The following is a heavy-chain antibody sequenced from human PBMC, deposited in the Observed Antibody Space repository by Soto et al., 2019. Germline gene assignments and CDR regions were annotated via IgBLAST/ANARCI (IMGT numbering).Heavy chain of an antibody. D-gene: IGHD6-13*01. CDR3: AKDDLVSYSSSWYSPRPFDY. V-gene: IGHV3-23*01. CDR2: ISGSGGST. J-gene: IGHJ4*02. Sequence: GGSLRLSCAASGFTFSSYAMSWVRQAPGKGLEWVSAISGSGGSTYYADSVKGRFTISRDNSKNTLYLQMNSLRAEDTAVYYCAKDDLVSYSSSWYSPRPFDYWGQGTLVTVSS. CDR1: GFTFSSYA.